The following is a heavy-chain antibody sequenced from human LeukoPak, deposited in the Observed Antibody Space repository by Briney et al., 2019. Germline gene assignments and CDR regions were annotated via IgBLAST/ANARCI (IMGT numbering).Heavy chain of an antibody. Sequence: GGSLRLSCAASGFTFSSYSMNWVRQAPGKGLEWVSHITASGTAMFYADSVKGRFTISRDNAKNSLYLQMNSLRAEDTALYYCAAGRDSQLFGMDVWGQGTTVSVSS. CDR3: AAGRDSQLFGMDV. V-gene: IGHV3-48*04. CDR2: ITASGTAM. D-gene: IGHD1-1*01. J-gene: IGHJ6*02. CDR1: GFTFSSYS.